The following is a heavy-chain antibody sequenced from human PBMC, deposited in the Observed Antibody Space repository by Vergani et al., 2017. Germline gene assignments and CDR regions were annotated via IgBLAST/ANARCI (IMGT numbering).Heavy chain of an antibody. J-gene: IGHJ4*02. CDR1: GFTFNHYA. CDR2: ISGSGGST. D-gene: IGHD5-24*01. CDR3: GRGSDNYN. V-gene: IGHV3-23*01. Sequence: EVQLLESGGDLVQPGGSLRLSCAASGFTFNHYAMNWVRQAPGKGLEWVSGISGSGGSTYYAGSVKGRFTISRVSSKNTLYLQMNSLRVEDTAVYYCGRGSDNYNWGQGTLVTVSS.